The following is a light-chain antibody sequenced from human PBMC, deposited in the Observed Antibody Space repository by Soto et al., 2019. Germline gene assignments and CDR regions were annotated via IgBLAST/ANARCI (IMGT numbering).Light chain of an antibody. CDR3: SSYAGSNLWV. Sequence: QSALTQPPSASGSPGQSVTISCTGTSSDVGGYNYVSWYQQHPGKAPKLMIYEVSKRPSGVPDRFSGSKSGNTASLTVSGLQAEDEADSYCSSYAGSNLWVFGGGTKLTVL. CDR2: EVS. J-gene: IGLJ3*02. V-gene: IGLV2-8*01. CDR1: SSDVGGYNY.